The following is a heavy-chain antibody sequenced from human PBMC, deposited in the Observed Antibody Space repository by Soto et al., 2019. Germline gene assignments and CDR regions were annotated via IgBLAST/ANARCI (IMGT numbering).Heavy chain of an antibody. V-gene: IGHV4-59*08. Sequence: QVQLQESGPGLVKPSETLSLTCTVSGGSISSYYWSWIRQPPGKGLEWIGYIYYSGSTNYNPSLKSRVIISVATSKSQFSLKLSSVTASDSAVYYCARRWVRTFDYWGQGTLVTFCS. CDR1: GGSISSYY. CDR3: ARRWVRTFDY. CDR2: IYYSGST. D-gene: IGHD3-22*01. J-gene: IGHJ4*02.